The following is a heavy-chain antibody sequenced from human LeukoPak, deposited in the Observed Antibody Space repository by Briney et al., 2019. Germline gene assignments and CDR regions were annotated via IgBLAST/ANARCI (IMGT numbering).Heavy chain of an antibody. Sequence: SETLSLTCSVSGGSISSSSYYWGWVRQPPGKGLEWIGSIRYGGSTDYNPSLKSRVTISVDTSKNQLSLKLSSVTAADTAVFYCARHWDYWGQGTLVTVSS. V-gene: IGHV4-39*01. CDR1: GGSISSSSYY. J-gene: IGHJ4*02. CDR2: IRYGGST. CDR3: ARHWDY.